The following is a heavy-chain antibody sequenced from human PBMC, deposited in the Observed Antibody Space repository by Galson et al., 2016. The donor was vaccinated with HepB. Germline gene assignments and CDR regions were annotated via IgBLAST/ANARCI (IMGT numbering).Heavy chain of an antibody. CDR1: GGSISSSDYF. J-gene: IGHJ4*02. D-gene: IGHD1-26*01. V-gene: IGHV4-39*02. CDR3: KSGTVGARYYFEY. Sequence: SETLSLTCTVSGGSISSSDYFWGWIRQPPGKGLEWIGSIHHSGSTYSNPSLRSRVTISVDTSKTHFSLKLSSVTAADTAVYYCKSGTVGARYYFEYWGQGTLVTVPS. CDR2: IHHSGST.